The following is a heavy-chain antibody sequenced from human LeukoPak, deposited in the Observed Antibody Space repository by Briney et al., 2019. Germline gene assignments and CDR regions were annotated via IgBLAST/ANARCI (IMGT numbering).Heavy chain of an antibody. CDR3: ARGVPVAGLDF. CDR2: IYYSGST. CDR1: GGSISSYY. Sequence: SETLSLTCTVSGGSISSYYWSWIRQPTGKGLEWIGYIYYSGSTNYNPSLKSRVTISVDKSKNQFSLKLSSVTAADTAVYHCARGVPVAGLDFWGQGTLVTVSS. V-gene: IGHV4-59*12. J-gene: IGHJ4*02. D-gene: IGHD6-19*01.